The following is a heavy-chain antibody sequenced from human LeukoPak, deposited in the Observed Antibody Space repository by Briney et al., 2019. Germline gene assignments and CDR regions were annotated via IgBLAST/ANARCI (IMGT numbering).Heavy chain of an antibody. D-gene: IGHD3-10*01. CDR3: ATPPHMVRGVTIDY. CDR2: IYYSGST. V-gene: IGHV4-39*07. CDR1: GGSISSSSYY. J-gene: IGHJ4*02. Sequence: SETLSLTCTVSGGSISSSSYYWGWIRQPPGKGLEWIGSIYYSGSTYYNPSLKSRVTISVDTSKNQFSLKLSSVTAADTAVYYCATPPHMVRGVTIDYWGQGTLVTVSS.